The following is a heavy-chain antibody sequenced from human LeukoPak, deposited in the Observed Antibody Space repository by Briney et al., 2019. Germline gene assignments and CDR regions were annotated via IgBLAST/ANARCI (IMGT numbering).Heavy chain of an antibody. CDR2: INHSGST. V-gene: IGHV4-34*01. CDR3: ARVLAAATSNWFDP. J-gene: IGHJ5*02. Sequence: SETLSLTCAVYGGSFSGYYWSWIRQPPGKGLEWIGEINHSGSTNFNPSLKSRVTISVDTSKYQFSLKLSSVTAADTAVYYCARVLAAATSNWFDPWGQGTLVTVSS. CDR1: GGSFSGYY. D-gene: IGHD6-13*01.